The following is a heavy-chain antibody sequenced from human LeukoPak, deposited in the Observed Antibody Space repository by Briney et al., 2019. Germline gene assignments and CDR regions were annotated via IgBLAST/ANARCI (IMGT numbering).Heavy chain of an antibody. CDR1: GGSFSGYY. CDR3: ARNFRTDQFDY. D-gene: IGHD3/OR15-3a*01. CDR2: INHSGST. J-gene: IGHJ4*02. V-gene: IGHV4-34*09. Sequence: SETLSLTCAVYGGSFSGYYWSWIRQPPGKGLEWIGEINHSGSTNYNPSLKSRVTISVDTFKNQFSLKLSSVTAADTAVYYCARNFRTDQFDYWGQGALVTVSS.